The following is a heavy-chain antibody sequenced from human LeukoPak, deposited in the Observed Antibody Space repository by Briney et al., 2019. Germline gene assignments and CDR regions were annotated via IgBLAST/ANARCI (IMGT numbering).Heavy chain of an antibody. CDR3: ARQFNAYFDC. CDR2: INPHGGGT. V-gene: IGHV1-2*02. J-gene: IGHJ4*02. CDR1: GYTFTGYY. Sequence: ASVKVSRKTSGYTFTGYYIHWVRQAPELGLEWVGWINPHGGGTNYAQRFQGRVTMTRDTSISSAYMELSGLRSDDTAVFYCARQFNAYFDCWGQGTLVTVSS.